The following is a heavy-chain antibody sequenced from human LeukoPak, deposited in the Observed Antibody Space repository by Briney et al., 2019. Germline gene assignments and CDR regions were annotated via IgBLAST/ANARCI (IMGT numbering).Heavy chain of an antibody. J-gene: IGHJ4*02. CDR2: INWNGGST. V-gene: IGHV3-20*04. D-gene: IGHD3-10*01. CDR1: GFTFDDYG. CDR3: AREYGSGSYYPFDY. Sequence: GGSLRLSCAASGFTFDDYGMSWVRQAPGKGLEWVSGINWNGGSTGYADSVKSRFTISRDNAKNSLYLQMNNLRAEDTALYYCAREYGSGSYYPFDYWGQGTLVTVSS.